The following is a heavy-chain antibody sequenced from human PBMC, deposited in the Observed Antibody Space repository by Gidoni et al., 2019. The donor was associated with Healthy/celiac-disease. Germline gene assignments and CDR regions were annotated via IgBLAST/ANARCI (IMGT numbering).Heavy chain of an antibody. Sequence: EVPLLVSGGGLVQPGGSLRLPCAASGFTFSRYAMSWVRQSPGKGLEWVSAISGSGGSTYYADSVKGRFTISRDNSKNTLYLQMNSLRAEDTAVYYCAKMRYISSLFDYWGQGTLVTVSS. CDR2: ISGSGGST. CDR3: AKMRYISSLFDY. CDR1: GFTFSRYA. J-gene: IGHJ4*02. D-gene: IGHD6-13*01. V-gene: IGHV3-23*01.